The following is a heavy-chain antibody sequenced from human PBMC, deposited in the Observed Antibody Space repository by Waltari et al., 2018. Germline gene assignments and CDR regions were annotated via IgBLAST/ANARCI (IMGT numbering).Heavy chain of an antibody. CDR1: AGSFSRCW. CDR3: ARDNPIGGSVDY. J-gene: IGHJ4*02. D-gene: IGHD2-15*01. V-gene: IGHV3-7*01. CDR2: IKQAGSES. Sequence: EGKLVESGGGLVKPGGSPTLSCAASAGSFSRCWMSGAAQAPGKAVEWGPNIKQAGSESYYVDSVKGRFTLSRSPAKNSLYLQMNSLRPLDTAVYYCARDNPIGGSVDYWGQVTLVTVSS.